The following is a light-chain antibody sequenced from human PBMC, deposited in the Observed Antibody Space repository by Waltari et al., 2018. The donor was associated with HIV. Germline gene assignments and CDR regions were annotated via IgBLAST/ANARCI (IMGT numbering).Light chain of an antibody. CDR1: TSDVGGYRY. CDR3: SSYTSSSTYV. V-gene: IGLV2-14*03. CDR2: DVS. J-gene: IGLJ1*01. Sequence: QSALTQPASVSGSPGQSITISCTGTTSDVGGYRYVSWYQQHPGKAPKLMIYDVSNRPSGVSNRFSGSKSGNTASLTIYGLQAEDEADYYCSSYTSSSTYVFGTGTKVTVL.